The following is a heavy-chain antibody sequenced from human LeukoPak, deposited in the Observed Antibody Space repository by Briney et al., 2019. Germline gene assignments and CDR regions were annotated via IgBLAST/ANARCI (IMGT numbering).Heavy chain of an antibody. V-gene: IGHV4-39*07. CDR1: GGSISSSSYY. CDR2: IYYSGST. CDR3: ARSADLGYLPYSSGWYRPHFDY. D-gene: IGHD6-19*01. J-gene: IGHJ4*02. Sequence: SETLSLTCTVSGGSISSSSYYWGWIRQPPGKGLEWIGSIYYSGSTYYNPSLKSRVTISVDTSKNQFSLKLSSVTAADTAVYYCARSADLGYLPYSSGWYRPHFDYWGQGTLVTVSS.